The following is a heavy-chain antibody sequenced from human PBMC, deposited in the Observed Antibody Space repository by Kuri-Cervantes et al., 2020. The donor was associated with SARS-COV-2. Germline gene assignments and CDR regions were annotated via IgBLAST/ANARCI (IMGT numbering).Heavy chain of an antibody. D-gene: IGHD3-10*01. V-gene: IGHV3-7*01. CDR3: ERSTYGSWSYWNDAFDI. CDR1: GFPFSSSW. CDR2: IEQDGSEK. Sequence: GGSLRLSWEASGFPFSSSWRSWVHQVPGKGLEWVANIEQDGSEKYYVDSVKGRFTISRDNAKNSLNLQMISLRAEDTAVYYWERSTYGSWSYWNDAFDIWGQGTMVTVSS. J-gene: IGHJ3*02.